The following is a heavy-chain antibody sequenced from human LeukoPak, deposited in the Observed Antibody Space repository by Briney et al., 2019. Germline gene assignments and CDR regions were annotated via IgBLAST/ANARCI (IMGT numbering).Heavy chain of an antibody. CDR2: ISAYNGNT. V-gene: IGHV1-18*01. CDR1: GYTFTSYG. CDR3: ARDCGGDCYNTDDAFDI. Sequence: GASVKGSCKASGYTFTSYGISWVRQAPGQGLEWMGWISAYNGNTNYAQKLQGRVTMTTDTSTSTAYMELRSLRSDDTAVYYCARDCGGDCYNTDDAFDIWGQGTMVTVSS. D-gene: IGHD2-21*02. J-gene: IGHJ3*02.